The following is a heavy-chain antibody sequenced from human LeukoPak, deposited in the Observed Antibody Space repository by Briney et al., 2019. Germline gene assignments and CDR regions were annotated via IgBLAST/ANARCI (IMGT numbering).Heavy chain of an antibody. CDR2: IYYSGST. CDR3: ARGGLFRTDFDY. V-gene: IGHV4-39*07. J-gene: IGHJ4*02. Sequence: SETLSLTCTVSGGSISSSSYYWGWIRQPPGKGLEWIGSIYYSGSTNYNPSLKSRVTMSVDTSKNQFSLKLSSVTAADTAVYYCARGGLFRTDFDYWGQGTLVTVSS. CDR1: GGSISSSSYY. D-gene: IGHD1-14*01.